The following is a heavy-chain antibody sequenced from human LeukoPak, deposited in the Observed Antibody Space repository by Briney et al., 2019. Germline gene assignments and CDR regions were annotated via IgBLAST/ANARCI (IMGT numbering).Heavy chain of an antibody. Sequence: ASVKVSCKASGYTFTSYDINWVRQATGQGLEWMGWMNPNSGNTGYAQKFQGRVTMTRNTSISTAYMELSRLRSDDTAVYYCARWYGASCSSTSCYSPSSAFDPWGQGTLVTVSS. CDR2: MNPNSGNT. D-gene: IGHD2-2*01. CDR1: GYTFTSYD. V-gene: IGHV1-8*01. J-gene: IGHJ5*02. CDR3: ARWYGASCSSTSCYSPSSAFDP.